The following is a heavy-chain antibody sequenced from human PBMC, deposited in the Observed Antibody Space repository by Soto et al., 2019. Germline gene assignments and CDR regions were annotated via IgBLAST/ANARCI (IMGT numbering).Heavy chain of an antibody. J-gene: IGHJ4*02. Sequence: TWTLRGTSGVCGGSFSGLYWGWIRESPGKGLEWIGEINHSGTTNYNQSLQSRVTISVDTSKNQFSLKLSSVTAADTAVYHCARRWIQLWENRQDDDWGQGTLVPVS. V-gene: IGHV4-34*01. CDR3: ARRWIQLWENRQDDD. D-gene: IGHD5-18*01. CDR1: GGSFSGLY. CDR2: INHSGTT.